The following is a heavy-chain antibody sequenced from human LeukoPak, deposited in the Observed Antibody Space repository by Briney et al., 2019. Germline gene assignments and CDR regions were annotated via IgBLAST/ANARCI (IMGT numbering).Heavy chain of an antibody. V-gene: IGHV3-23*01. D-gene: IGHD1-1*01. Sequence: GGSLRLSCTASGFTFSGYSMNWIRQAPGKGLEWVSAISGSGGSTYYADSVKGRFTISRDNSKNTLYLQMNSLRAEDTAVYYCARKRTGFDYWGQGTLVTVSS. J-gene: IGHJ4*02. CDR3: ARKRTGFDY. CDR2: ISGSGGST. CDR1: GFTFSGYS.